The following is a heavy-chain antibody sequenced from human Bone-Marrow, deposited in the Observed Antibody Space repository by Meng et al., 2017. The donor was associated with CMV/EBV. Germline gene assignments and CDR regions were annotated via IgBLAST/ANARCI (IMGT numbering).Heavy chain of an antibody. CDR3: AHNDRSYYYDSSGYWVY. Sequence: SGPTLVKPTQPLTLTCTFSGFSLSTSGVGVGWIRQPPGKALEWLALIYWNDDKRYSPSLKSRLTITKDTSKNQVVLTMTNMDPVDTATYYCAHNDRSYYYDSSGYWVYWGQGTLVTVSS. D-gene: IGHD3-22*01. V-gene: IGHV2-5*01. CDR1: GFSLSTSGVG. J-gene: IGHJ4*02. CDR2: IYWNDDK.